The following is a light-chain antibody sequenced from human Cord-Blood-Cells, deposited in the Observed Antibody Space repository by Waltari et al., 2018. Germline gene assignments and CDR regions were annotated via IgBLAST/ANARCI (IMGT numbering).Light chain of an antibody. CDR2: GAS. CDR1: QSFSSSY. CDR3: QQYGSSIFT. Sequence: EIVLTQSPGTLSLSPGERATLPCRASQSFSSSYLTWYQQKPGQAPRRLSYGASSRATCSPDRFSGSGSGTDFTLTISRREPEYFAVYYCQQYGSSIFTFGPGTKVDIK. J-gene: IGKJ3*01. V-gene: IGKV3-20*01.